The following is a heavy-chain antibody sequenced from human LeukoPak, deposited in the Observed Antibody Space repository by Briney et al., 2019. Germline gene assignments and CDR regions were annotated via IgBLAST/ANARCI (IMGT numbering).Heavy chain of an antibody. CDR2: IYTSGST. CDR3: AREMTIFGVVIYDY. Sequence: SETLSLTCTVSGGSISSYYWSWIRQPAGKGLEWIGRIYTSGSTNYNPSLKSRVTMSVDTSKNQFSLKLSSVTAADTAVYYCAREMTIFGVVIYDYWGQGTLVTVSS. D-gene: IGHD3-3*01. V-gene: IGHV4-4*07. J-gene: IGHJ4*02. CDR1: GGSISSYY.